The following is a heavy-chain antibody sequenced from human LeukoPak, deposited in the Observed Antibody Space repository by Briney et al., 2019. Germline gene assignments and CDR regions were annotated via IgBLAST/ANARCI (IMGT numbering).Heavy chain of an antibody. J-gene: IGHJ4*02. D-gene: IGHD3-22*01. Sequence: SETLSLTCTVSRGSISSSSYYWGWIRQPPGKGLEWLGCIYYSGSTYYNPSLRSRVTISVDTSKNQFSLKLRSVTAADTAVYYCARMATGLLLLIPDYWGQGTLVTVSS. CDR3: ARMATGLLLLIPDY. V-gene: IGHV4-39*07. CDR1: RGSISSSSYY. CDR2: IYYSGST.